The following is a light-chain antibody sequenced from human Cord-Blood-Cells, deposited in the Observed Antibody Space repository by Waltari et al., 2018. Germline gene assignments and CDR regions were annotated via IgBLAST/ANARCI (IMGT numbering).Light chain of an antibody. CDR3: FSYAGSYTWV. CDR2: DVS. V-gene: IGLV2-11*01. Sequence: QYALTKPRSVSGSPGQSVTISCTGTSRAVGGSHYASWSQQLPGQAPKLMIYDVSKRPSGVPDRVSGSKSGNPASLTISGLQAEDEADYYFFSYAGSYTWVFGGGTKLTVL. J-gene: IGLJ3*02. CDR1: SRAVGGSHY.